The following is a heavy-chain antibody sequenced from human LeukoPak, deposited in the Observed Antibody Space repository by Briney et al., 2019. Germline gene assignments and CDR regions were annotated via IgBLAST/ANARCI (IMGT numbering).Heavy chain of an antibody. D-gene: IGHD2-2*02. Sequence: PGGSLRLSCAASGFTFSHVAMHWVRQSPGKGPEWVAVISYDGENANYADSVEGRFTVSRDNSKNTLYLQLNSLRAEDTAIYYCAREYCTTANCYRLDSWGQGTLVTVSS. CDR2: ISYDGENA. J-gene: IGHJ4*02. CDR3: AREYCTTANCYRLDS. V-gene: IGHV3-30*04. CDR1: GFTFSHVA.